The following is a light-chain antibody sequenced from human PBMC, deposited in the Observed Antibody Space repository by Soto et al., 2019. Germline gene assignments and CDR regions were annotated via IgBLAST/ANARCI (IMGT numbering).Light chain of an antibody. CDR1: QTISSW. V-gene: IGKV1-5*03. Sequence: DIQMPQSPSTLSGSVGDRVTITCRASQTISSWLAWYQQKPGKAPKLLIYKASTLKSGVPSRFSGSGSGTEFTLTISSLQPDDFATYDGQHYNSYSEAFGQGTKVDIK. CDR3: QHYNSYSEA. J-gene: IGKJ1*01. CDR2: KAS.